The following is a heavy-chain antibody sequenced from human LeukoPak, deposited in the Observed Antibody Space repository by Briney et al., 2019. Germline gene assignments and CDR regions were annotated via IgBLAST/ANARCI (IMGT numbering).Heavy chain of an antibody. Sequence: GGSLRLSCAASGFTFSSYWMSWVRQAPGKGLEWVADIKQDGSEKYYVDSVKARFTISRDNAKNSLYLEMHSLRADDTAVYYCARLIGNYGSGSYYRPGEFDPWGQGTLVTVS. D-gene: IGHD3-10*01. V-gene: IGHV3-7*01. J-gene: IGHJ5*02. CDR1: GFTFSSYW. CDR2: IKQDGSEK. CDR3: ARLIGNYGSGSYYRPGEFDP.